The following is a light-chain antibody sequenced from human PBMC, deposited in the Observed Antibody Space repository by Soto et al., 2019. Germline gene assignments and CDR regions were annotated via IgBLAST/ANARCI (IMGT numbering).Light chain of an antibody. CDR2: DVT. V-gene: IGLV2-11*01. CDR1: SSDVGGYNC. Sequence: QSVLTQPRSVSGSPGQSVTISCAGTSSDVGGYNCVSWYQQHPGKAPKLMIFDVTKRPSGVPHRFSGSKSDNTASLTISGLQAEDEADYYCCSYAGSYTWVFGGGTKLTVL. J-gene: IGLJ3*02. CDR3: CSYAGSYTWV.